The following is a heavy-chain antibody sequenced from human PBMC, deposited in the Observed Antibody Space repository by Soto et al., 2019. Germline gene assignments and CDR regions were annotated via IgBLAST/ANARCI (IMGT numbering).Heavy chain of an antibody. Sequence: EVQLVESGGGLVKPGGSLRLSCAASGITLSNAWMTWVRQAPGKGLEWVGRIKSKADGETTEYGSPVKDRFIISRDDSENPLDLQMNSLKTEDTAVYYCTKPRPGSHGYGYWGQGTLVTVSS. CDR1: GITLSNAW. D-gene: IGHD3-16*01. V-gene: IGHV3-15*01. CDR2: IKSKADGETT. J-gene: IGHJ4*02. CDR3: TKPRPGSHGYGY.